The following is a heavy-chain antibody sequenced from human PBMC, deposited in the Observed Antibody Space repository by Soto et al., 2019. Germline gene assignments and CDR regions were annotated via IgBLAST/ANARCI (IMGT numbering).Heavy chain of an antibody. J-gene: IGHJ3*01. CDR1: GFPFRDYY. Sequence: GGSLRLSCATSGFPFRDYYFSWIRQAPGKGLEWISYISHSGKTIYYADSVKGRFTISRDDAKNTLYLQMNSLRAEDTAMYYCTRRDSGAFDVWGHGTMVTVS. CDR3: TRRDSGAFDV. CDR2: ISHSGKTI. V-gene: IGHV3-11*01.